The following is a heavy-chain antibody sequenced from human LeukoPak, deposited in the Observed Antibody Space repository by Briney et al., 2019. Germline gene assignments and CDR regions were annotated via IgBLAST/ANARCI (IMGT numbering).Heavy chain of an antibody. CDR3: ARAVVEGNVWYYFDY. CDR2: ISSSGSTI. J-gene: IGHJ4*02. Sequence: AGGSLRLSCAASGFTFSSYEMNWVRQAPGKGLEWVSYISSSGSTIYYADSVKGRFTISRDNAKNSLYLQMNSLRAEDTAVYYCARAVVEGNVWYYFDYWGQGTLVTVSS. CDR1: GFTFSSYE. V-gene: IGHV3-48*03. D-gene: IGHD3-16*01.